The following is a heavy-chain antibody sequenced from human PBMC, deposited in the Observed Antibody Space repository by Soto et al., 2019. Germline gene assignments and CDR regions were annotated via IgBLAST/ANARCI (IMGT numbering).Heavy chain of an antibody. V-gene: IGHV1-69*12. CDR1: GGTFNNYA. CDR3: ATWLKEAGIGGNYYSGMDV. Sequence: QVQLVQSGAEVKKPGSSVKVSCKASGGTFNNYAFSWVRQAPGQGLEWLGGIMPSFGRPDYAQKFRDRVTITADESTTTAQLELSSLRSEDTAVYYGATWLKEAGIGGNYYSGMDVWGQGTKVTVSS. D-gene: IGHD6-13*01. CDR2: IMPSFGRP. J-gene: IGHJ6*02.